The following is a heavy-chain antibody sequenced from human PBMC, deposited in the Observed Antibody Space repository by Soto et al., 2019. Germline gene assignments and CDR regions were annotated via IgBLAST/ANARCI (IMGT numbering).Heavy chain of an antibody. J-gene: IGHJ6*02. V-gene: IGHV3-30*10. CDR2: IAYDGSNK. D-gene: IGHD6-6*01. Sequence: GGSLRLSCAASGFTFRLYSIHWVRQAPGRGLEWVALIAYDGSNKYYTDSVKGRFTIARDNSKNILYLQMNSLTIEDTAVFYCARSTSSTLNYYYGMDVWGQGTTVTVSS. CDR1: GFTFRLYS. CDR3: ARSTSSTLNYYYGMDV.